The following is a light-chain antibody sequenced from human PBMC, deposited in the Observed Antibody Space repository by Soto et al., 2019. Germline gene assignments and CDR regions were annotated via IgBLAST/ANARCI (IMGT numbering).Light chain of an antibody. CDR2: GNI. Sequence: QSVLTQPPSVSGAPGQRVTISCTGSSSNIGAGYDVHWYQQLPGTAPKLLIYGNINRPSGVPDRFSGSKSGTSASLAITGLQAEDEADYYCQSYDSSLSGVVFGGRTKVTVL. J-gene: IGLJ2*01. CDR3: QSYDSSLSGVV. V-gene: IGLV1-40*01. CDR1: SSNIGAGYD.